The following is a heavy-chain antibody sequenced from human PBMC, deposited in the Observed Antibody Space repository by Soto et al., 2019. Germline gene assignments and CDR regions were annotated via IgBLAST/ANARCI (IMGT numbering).Heavy chain of an antibody. D-gene: IGHD2-21*01. Sequence: QVRLVQRGAEVKMPGASVKVSCKASGYIFTNYYIHWVRQAPGQGLEWMAIINPNGGSTNCAQEFQGRITLTRDTSMSTVYMDLSSLTSEDTAVYYCARGLYSVDKWGQGTLVTVSS. J-gene: IGHJ4*02. CDR1: GYIFTNYY. V-gene: IGHV1-46*01. CDR2: INPNGGST. CDR3: ARGLYSVDK.